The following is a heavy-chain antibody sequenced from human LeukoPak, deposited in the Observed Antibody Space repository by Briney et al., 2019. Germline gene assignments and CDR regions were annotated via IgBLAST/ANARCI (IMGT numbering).Heavy chain of an antibody. Sequence: GGSLRLSCAASGFTFTIYAVHWVRQAPGKGLEWVAVTDGSNTFYADSVKGRFTLSSDNSKNTLYLQMNSLRAEDTAVYYCAKDLIAGPPDYFDYWGQGTLVTVSS. J-gene: IGHJ4*02. V-gene: IGHV3-30-3*01. D-gene: IGHD1-14*01. CDR1: GFTFTIYA. CDR2: TDGSNT. CDR3: AKDLIAGPPDYFDY.